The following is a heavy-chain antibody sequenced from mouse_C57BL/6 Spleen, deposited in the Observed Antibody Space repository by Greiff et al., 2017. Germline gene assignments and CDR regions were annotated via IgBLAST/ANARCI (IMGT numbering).Heavy chain of an antibody. CDR3: ARRSGSSYEYFDV. Sequence: VQLKESGPELVKPGASVKISCKASGYSFTGYYMNWVKQSPEKSLEWIGEINPSTGGTTYNQKFKAKATLTVDKSSSTAYMQLKSLTSEDSAVYYCARRSGSSYEYFDVWGTGTTVTVSS. J-gene: IGHJ1*03. V-gene: IGHV1-42*01. CDR2: INPSTGGT. CDR1: GYSFTGYY. D-gene: IGHD1-1*01.